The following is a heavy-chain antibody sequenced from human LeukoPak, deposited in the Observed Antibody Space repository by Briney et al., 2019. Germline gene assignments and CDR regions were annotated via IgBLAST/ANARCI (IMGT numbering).Heavy chain of an antibody. CDR3: TTDAYSSGWYFNY. J-gene: IGHJ4*02. CDR2: IRGNGDVI. Sequence: GGSLRLSCSASGFTFSSHTMHWVRQAPGKGLEYVSSIRGNGDVIYYADSVKGRFTISRDDSKNTLYLQMNSLKTEDTAVYYCTTDAYSSGWYFNYWGQGTLVTVSS. D-gene: IGHD6-19*01. V-gene: IGHV3-64*04. CDR1: GFTFSSHT.